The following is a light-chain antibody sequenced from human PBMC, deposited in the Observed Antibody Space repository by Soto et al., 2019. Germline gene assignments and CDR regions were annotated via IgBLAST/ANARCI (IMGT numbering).Light chain of an antibody. CDR1: QGIGDA. CDR3: QHYASYGM. V-gene: IGKV1-17*01. J-gene: IGKJ1*01. Sequence: RASQGIGDALGWYQQKPGKAPKRLIYAASTLQSGVPSRFSGSGSGTEIILMISRLQPEAFATYYCQHYASYGMFGQGTKVDIK. CDR2: AAS.